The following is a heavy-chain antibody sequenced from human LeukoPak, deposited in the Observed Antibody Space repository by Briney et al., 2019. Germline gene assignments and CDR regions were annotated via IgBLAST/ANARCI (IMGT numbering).Heavy chain of an antibody. V-gene: IGHV1-8*03. J-gene: IGHJ5*02. CDR2: LNPNSGNT. CDR3: ARMTVSGRDNWFDP. Sequence: GASVKVSCKASGYTFTSYDINWVRQATGQGLEWMGWLNPNSGNTGYPQKFQGRVTISRNTSINTAYMELSSLRSEDTAVYYCARMTVSGRDNWFDPWGQGTLVTVSS. D-gene: IGHD6-19*01. CDR1: GYTFTSYD.